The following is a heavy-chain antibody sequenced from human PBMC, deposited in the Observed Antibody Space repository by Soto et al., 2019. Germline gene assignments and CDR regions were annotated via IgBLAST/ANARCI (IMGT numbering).Heavy chain of an antibody. CDR2: INAGNGNI. V-gene: IGHV1-3*05. Sequence: QVQLVQSGVEEKKPGASVKVSCKAAGYTCTSYAMHWVRQAPGQRRERMGWINAGNGNIKYSQKFHVRVTITRDTSASTAYMTLRSLRSEDTAVYYCARSIVVVTALDYWGRGTQVTVSS. CDR1: GYTCTSYA. CDR3: ARSIVVVTALDY. J-gene: IGHJ4*02. D-gene: IGHD2-21*02.